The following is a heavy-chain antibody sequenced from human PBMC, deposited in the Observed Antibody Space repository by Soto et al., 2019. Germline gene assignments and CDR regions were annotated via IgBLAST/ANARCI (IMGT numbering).Heavy chain of an antibody. Sequence: PGGSLRLSCAASRFTFSRYAMSWVRQAPGKGLEWVSAISGSGGNTYYADSVKGRFTISRDNSKNTLYLQMNSLRAEDTAVYYCAKDYYDSSGYPTGLFDYWGQGTLVTVSS. D-gene: IGHD3-22*01. CDR1: RFTFSRYA. V-gene: IGHV3-23*01. CDR3: AKDYYDSSGYPTGLFDY. J-gene: IGHJ4*02. CDR2: ISGSGGNT.